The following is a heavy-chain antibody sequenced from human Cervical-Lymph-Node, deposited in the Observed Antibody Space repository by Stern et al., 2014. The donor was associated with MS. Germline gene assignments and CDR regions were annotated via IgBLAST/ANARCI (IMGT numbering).Heavy chain of an antibody. Sequence: QVQLGQSGAEVKKPGASVKVSCKASGDTFASYPIHWLRQAPGQGPVWMGIVNPTDGRTTYAQTFQGRVTMTTDTSTRASDMELSSLRAEDSAMYFCANPLPYANWGQGTRVTVSS. CDR3: ANPLPYAN. V-gene: IGHV1-46*03. D-gene: IGHD4-17*01. CDR1: GDTFASYP. J-gene: IGHJ1*01. CDR2: VNPTDGRT.